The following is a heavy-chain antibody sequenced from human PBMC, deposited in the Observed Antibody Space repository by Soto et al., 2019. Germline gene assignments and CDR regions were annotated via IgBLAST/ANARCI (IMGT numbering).Heavy chain of an antibody. Sequence: QVQLVQSGAEVKKPGSSVKVSCKATGGTFSDHAFSWVRQAPGQGLEWMGRIFPMFGTADYAQKFQGRLIITAGDSTSTAYMELSSLRSEDTAVYYCAILQGLHFDYWGQGTLVRVSS. CDR3: AILQGLHFDY. CDR2: IFPMFGTA. V-gene: IGHV1-69*18. D-gene: IGHD2-15*01. CDR1: GGTFSDHA. J-gene: IGHJ4*02.